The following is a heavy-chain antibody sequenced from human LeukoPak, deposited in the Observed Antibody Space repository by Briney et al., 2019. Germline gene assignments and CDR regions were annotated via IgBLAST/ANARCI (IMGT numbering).Heavy chain of an antibody. V-gene: IGHV1-18*04. D-gene: IGHD4-17*01. J-gene: IGHJ4*02. CDR3: ARDAVTEAAKFDY. Sequence: ASVKVSCKASGYTFTGYYMHWVRQAPGQGLEWMGWISAYNGNTNYAQKLQGRVTMTTDTSTSTAYMELRSLRSDDTAVYYCARDAVTEAAKFDYWGQGTLVTVSS. CDR2: ISAYNGNT. CDR1: GYTFTGYY.